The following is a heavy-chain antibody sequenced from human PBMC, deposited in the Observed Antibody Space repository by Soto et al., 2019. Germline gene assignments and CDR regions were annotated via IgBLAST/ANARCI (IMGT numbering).Heavy chain of an antibody. CDR1: GFTFSSYG. CDR3: SRQWLAGAVWFDP. V-gene: IGHV3-33*01. CDR2: IWDEGSKK. Sequence: QVQLVESGGGVVQPGRSLRLSCAASGFTFSSYGMHWVRQAPGKGREWVAVIWDEGSKKYYADSVKGRFTISRDNSKNPLYLQMNSLRAEGTAVYYCSRQWLAGAVWFDPWGQGTLVTVSP. J-gene: IGHJ5*02. D-gene: IGHD6-19*01.